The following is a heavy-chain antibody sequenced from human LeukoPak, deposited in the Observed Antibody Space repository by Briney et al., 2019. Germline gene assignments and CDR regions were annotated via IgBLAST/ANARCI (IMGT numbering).Heavy chain of an antibody. CDR1: GGSMSSYY. V-gene: IGHV4-59*01. CDR2: IHHNGRT. J-gene: IGHJ5*02. Sequence: SETLSLTCTVSGGSMSSYYWSWFRRPPGQGLEWIAYIHHNGRTNYNPSLRSRVTISLDTSENQFSLKVTSLTAADTAVYYRARGYSSGWYEGWFDPWGQGTRVIVSS. CDR3: ARGYSSGWYEGWFDP. D-gene: IGHD6-19*01.